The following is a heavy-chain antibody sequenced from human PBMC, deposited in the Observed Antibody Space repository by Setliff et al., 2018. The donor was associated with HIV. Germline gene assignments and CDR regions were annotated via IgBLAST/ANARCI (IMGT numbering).Heavy chain of an antibody. CDR1: GGSFSGYY. J-gene: IGHJ4*02. D-gene: IGHD3-16*01. CDR2: INHSGST. V-gene: IGHV4-34*01. CDR3: ARGVGPYRPEDY. Sequence: PSETLSLTCAVYGGSFSGYYWSWIRQPPGKGLEWIGEINHSGSTNYNPSLKSRVTISVDTSKNQFSLKLSSVTAADTAVYYWARGVGPYRPEDYWGQGTLVTVSS.